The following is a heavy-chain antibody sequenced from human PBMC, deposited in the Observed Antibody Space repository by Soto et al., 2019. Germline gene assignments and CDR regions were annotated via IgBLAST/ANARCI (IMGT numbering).Heavy chain of an antibody. J-gene: IGHJ3*02. Sequence: EVQLVESGGGLVQPGGSLRLSCAASGFTFSSYWMSWVRQAPGKGLEWVANIKQDGSEKYYVDSVKGRFTISRDNAKNSLYLQMNGLRDEDTAVYYCARTGGVRIFGVVIARRGGHDAFDIWGQGTMVTVSS. D-gene: IGHD3-3*01. CDR3: ARTGGVRIFGVVIARRGGHDAFDI. CDR1: GFTFSSYW. V-gene: IGHV3-7*03. CDR2: IKQDGSEK.